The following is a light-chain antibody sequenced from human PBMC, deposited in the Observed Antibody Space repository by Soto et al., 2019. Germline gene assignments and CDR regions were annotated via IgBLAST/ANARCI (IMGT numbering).Light chain of an antibody. V-gene: IGKV1-8*01. CDR3: QQYYNYPRT. J-gene: IGKJ1*01. CDR2: AAS. Sequence: AIRMTQSPSSFSASPGERVTITCRASQGLSGYLAWYQQKPGKAPKLLIYAASTWQSEIPARFSGCGSGTDFTLTISDLQSEDFATYYCQQYYNYPRTVGQGTKGDIK. CDR1: QGLSGY.